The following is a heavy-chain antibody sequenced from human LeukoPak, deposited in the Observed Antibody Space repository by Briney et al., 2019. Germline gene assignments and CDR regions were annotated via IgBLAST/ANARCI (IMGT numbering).Heavy chain of an antibody. CDR1: GFTFSSYS. J-gene: IGHJ3*02. V-gene: IGHV3-48*01. CDR3: ARGGYDFWSGYYSDAFDI. D-gene: IGHD3-3*01. Sequence: GGSLRLSCAASGFTFSSYSMNWVRQAPGKGLEWVSYISSSSSTIYYADSVKGRFTISRDNAKNSLYLQMNSLRAEDTAVYYCARGGYDFWSGYYSDAFDIWGQGTMVTVSS. CDR2: ISSSSSTI.